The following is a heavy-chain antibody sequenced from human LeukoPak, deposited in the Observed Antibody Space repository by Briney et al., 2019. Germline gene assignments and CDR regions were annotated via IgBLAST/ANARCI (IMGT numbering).Heavy chain of an antibody. CDR2: IKEDGSEE. J-gene: IGHJ6*02. V-gene: IGHV3-7*01. D-gene: IGHD1-1*01. CDR3: ATYVNWVAGDV. Sequence: GGSLRLSRAASKFTFSDSWMSWVRQASGKGLEWVAAIKEDGSEEYYMDSVKGRFTISRDNAKNSLYLQMNSLRDEDTAVYHCATYVNWVAGDVWGQGTAVSVSS. CDR1: KFTFSDSW.